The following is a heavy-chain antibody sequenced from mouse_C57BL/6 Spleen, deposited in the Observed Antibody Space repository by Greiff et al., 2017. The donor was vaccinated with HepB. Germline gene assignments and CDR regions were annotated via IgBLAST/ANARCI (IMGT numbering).Heavy chain of an antibody. V-gene: IGHV5-17*01. J-gene: IGHJ4*01. CDR2: ISSGSSTI. CDR1: GFTFSDYG. CDR3: ERPHYYGTPMVY. D-gene: IGHD1-1*01. Sequence: EVKLQESGGGLVKPGGSLKLSCAASGFTFSDYGMHWVRQAPEKGLEWVAYISSGSSTIYYADTVKGRFTISRDNAKNTLFLQMTSLRSEDTAMYYCERPHYYGTPMVYWGQGTSVTVSS.